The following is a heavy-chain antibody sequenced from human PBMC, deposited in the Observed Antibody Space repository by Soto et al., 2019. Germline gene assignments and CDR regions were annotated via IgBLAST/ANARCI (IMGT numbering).Heavy chain of an antibody. Sequence: PSETLSLTCTVSGGSINSYYWSWIRQPPGKGLEWIGYIYYSGSTNYNPSLKSRVTISVDTSKNQFSLKLSSVTAADTAVYYCAMVRESYYYYYGMDVWGQGTTVTVSS. CDR2: IYYSGST. CDR1: GGSINSYY. D-gene: IGHD3-10*01. J-gene: IGHJ6*02. V-gene: IGHV4-59*01. CDR3: AMVRESYYYYYGMDV.